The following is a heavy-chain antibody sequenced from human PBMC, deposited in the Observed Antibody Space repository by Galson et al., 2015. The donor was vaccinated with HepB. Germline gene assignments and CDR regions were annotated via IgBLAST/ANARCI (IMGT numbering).Heavy chain of an antibody. CDR2: IGRAGDT. Sequence: SLRLSCAASGFAFTNYDMHWVRQATEQGLEWVSSIGRAGDTYYPDSVEGRFTISRDNAKNSLYLQMNRLRAGDTAVYFCARAGYFDSGIVNYVDSWGQGTLVTVSS. CDR1: GFAFTNYD. J-gene: IGHJ4*02. CDR3: ARAGYFDSGIVNYVDS. V-gene: IGHV3-13*01. D-gene: IGHD3-9*01.